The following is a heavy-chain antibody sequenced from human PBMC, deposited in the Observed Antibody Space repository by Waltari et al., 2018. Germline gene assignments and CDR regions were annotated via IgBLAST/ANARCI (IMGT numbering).Heavy chain of an antibody. Sequence: QVQLQESGTGLVKPSDTLSLTCAVSGYSLRSGYYWGCIRQPPGKGLEWIGSIYHSGSTYYNPSLKSRVTISVDTSKNQFSLKLSSVTAADTAVYYCARRGSPRAGGAFDIWGQGTMVTVSS. CDR1: GYSLRSGYY. V-gene: IGHV4-38-2*01. D-gene: IGHD3-16*01. J-gene: IGHJ3*02. CDR3: ARRGSPRAGGAFDI. CDR2: IYHSGST.